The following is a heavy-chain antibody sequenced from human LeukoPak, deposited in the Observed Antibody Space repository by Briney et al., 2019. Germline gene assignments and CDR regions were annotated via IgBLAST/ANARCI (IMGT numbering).Heavy chain of an antibody. CDR3: TTDLYCGGDCYPWEY. V-gene: IGHV3-15*01. J-gene: IGHJ4*02. CDR2: IKSKTDGGTT. CDR1: GFTFSNAW. D-gene: IGHD2-21*02. Sequence: GGSLRLSCAASGFTFSNAWMSWVRQAPGKGLEWVGRIKSKTDGGTTDYAAPVKGRFTISRDDSKNTLYLQMNSLKTEDTAVYYCTTDLYCGGDCYPWEYWGQGTLVTVSS.